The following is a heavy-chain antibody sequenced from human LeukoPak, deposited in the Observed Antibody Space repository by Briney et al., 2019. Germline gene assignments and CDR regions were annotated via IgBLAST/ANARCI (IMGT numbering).Heavy chain of an antibody. CDR2: ISWNSGSI. CDR3: AKDVGSSGWYYFDY. Sequence: PGGSLRLSCAASGFTFDDYAMHWARQAPGKGLEWVSGISWNSGSIGYADSVKGRFTISRDNAKNSLYLQMNSLRAEDMALYYCAKDVGSSGWYYFDYWGQGTLVTVSS. V-gene: IGHV3-9*03. J-gene: IGHJ4*02. D-gene: IGHD6-19*01. CDR1: GFTFDDYA.